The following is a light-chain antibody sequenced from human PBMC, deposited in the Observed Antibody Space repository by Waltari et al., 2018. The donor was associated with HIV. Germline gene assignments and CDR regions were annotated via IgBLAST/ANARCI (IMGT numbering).Light chain of an antibody. CDR2: SST. J-gene: IGLJ2*01. CDR1: TGPVNIGHY. V-gene: IGLV7-43*01. CDR3: MLFFRSSYL. Sequence: QAVVTQEPLVTVSPGGTVTLNCTSATGPVNIGHYANWFQQRPGQAPRPLIYSSTRRHSLTPDRFSASLVDDKSALSLSTVWPEDEAVYYCMLFFRSSYLFGGGTKVTVL.